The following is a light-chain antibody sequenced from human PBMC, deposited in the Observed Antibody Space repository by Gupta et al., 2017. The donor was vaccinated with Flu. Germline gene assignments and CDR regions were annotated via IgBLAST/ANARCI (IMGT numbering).Light chain of an antibody. V-gene: IGLV1-47*01. CDR1: YSNIGNNY. J-gene: IGLJ3*02. CDR3: EAWDDSLSGHWA. Sequence: QSVLTQSPSASGTPGQRVTFSCSGSYSNIGNNYVYWYQQLPGTAPKLLIYKNSQRPSGGPDRVSGSKSGTSAALAISGLRAEEEADYYCEAWDDSLSGHWAFGGGTKLTVL. CDR2: KNS.